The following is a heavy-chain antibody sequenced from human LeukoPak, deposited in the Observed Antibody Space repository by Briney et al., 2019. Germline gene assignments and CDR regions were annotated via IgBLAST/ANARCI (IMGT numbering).Heavy chain of an antibody. Sequence: GGSLRLSCAASGFTFSDYYMSWIRQAPGKGLEWVSYISSSGSTIYYADSVKGRFTISRGNSKNTLHLQMNSLRAEDTAVYYCAKGLAYSFDYWGQGTLVTVSS. CDR3: AKGLAYSFDY. D-gene: IGHD3/OR15-3a*01. CDR2: ISSSGSTI. V-gene: IGHV3-11*04. CDR1: GFTFSDYY. J-gene: IGHJ4*02.